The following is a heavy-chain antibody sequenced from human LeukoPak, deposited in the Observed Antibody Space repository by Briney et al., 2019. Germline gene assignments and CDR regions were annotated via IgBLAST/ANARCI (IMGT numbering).Heavy chain of an antibody. Sequence: GGSLRLSCAASGFTSSSYEMNWVRQAPGKGLEWVSYISSSGSTIYYADSVKGRFTISRDNSKNSLYLQMNSLRAEDTAVYYCAREFSSFDSSDYWGQGTLVTVSS. CDR3: AREFSSFDSSDY. V-gene: IGHV3-48*03. D-gene: IGHD3-22*01. CDR1: GFTSSSYE. CDR2: ISSSGSTI. J-gene: IGHJ4*02.